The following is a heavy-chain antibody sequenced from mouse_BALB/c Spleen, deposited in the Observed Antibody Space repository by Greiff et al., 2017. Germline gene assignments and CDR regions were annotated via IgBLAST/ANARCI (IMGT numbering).Heavy chain of an antibody. J-gene: IGHJ1*01. CDR3: ARIYYGNYDWYFDV. D-gene: IGHD2-1*01. V-gene: IGHV3-8*02. CDR1: GDSITSGY. CDR2: ISYSGST. Sequence: DVKLQESGPSLVKPSQTLSLTCSVTGDSITSGYWNWIRKFPGNKLEYMGYISYSGSTYYNPSLKSRISITRDTSKNQYYLQLNSVTTEDTATYYCARIYYGNYDWYFDVWGAGTTVTVSS.